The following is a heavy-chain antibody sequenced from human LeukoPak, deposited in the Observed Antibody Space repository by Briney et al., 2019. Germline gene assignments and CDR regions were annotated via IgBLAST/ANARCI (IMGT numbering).Heavy chain of an antibody. J-gene: IGHJ4*02. CDR1: GDSMDTHY. Sequence: SETLSLTCTVSGDSMDTHYWSWIRQTPGKGLEWIAYISYSGSFNYNPSLESRVTTSIDTSKNQFSLVLTSVTAADTAVYYCARFVPVRTHTNSPGFDYWGQGTLVTVSS. D-gene: IGHD2-21*01. CDR2: ISYSGSF. CDR3: ARFVPVRTHTNSPGFDY. V-gene: IGHV4-59*11.